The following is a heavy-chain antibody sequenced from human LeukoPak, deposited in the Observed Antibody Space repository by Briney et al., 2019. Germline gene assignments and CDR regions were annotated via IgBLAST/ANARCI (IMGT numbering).Heavy chain of an antibody. CDR1: GFTFISYH. D-gene: IGHD2-15*01. V-gene: IGHV3-30*02. CDR2: IRDDGINK. Sequence: GGSLRLSCAASGFTFISYHMHWVRQAPGKGLEWVTIIRDDGINKYYADSVKGRFTVSRDNSKNTLYLQMNSLRAEDTAVYYCAKAPPPYCSGGSCFDAFDIWGQGTMVTVSS. CDR3: AKAPPPYCSGGSCFDAFDI. J-gene: IGHJ3*02.